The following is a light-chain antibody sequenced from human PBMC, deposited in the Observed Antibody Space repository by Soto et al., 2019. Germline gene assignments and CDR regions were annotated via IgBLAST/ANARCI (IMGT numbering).Light chain of an antibody. CDR2: AAS. Sequence: IQLTQSPSSLSASVGDRVTITCRASQGISSYLAWYQQKPGKAPKLLIYAASTLQSGVPSRFRGSGSGTDFTLTISSLQPEDFDTYYCQQLNSYPRTLGGGTKVDIK. J-gene: IGKJ4*01. CDR1: QGISSY. V-gene: IGKV1-9*01. CDR3: QQLNSYPRT.